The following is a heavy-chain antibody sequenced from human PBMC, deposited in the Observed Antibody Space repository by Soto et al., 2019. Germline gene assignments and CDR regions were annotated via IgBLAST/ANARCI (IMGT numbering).Heavy chain of an antibody. CDR2: TYYRSKWYN. CDR1: GDSVSSNSAA. Sequence: PAQTLSLTCAISGDSVSSNSAAWNWIRQSPSRGLEWLGRTYYRSKWYNDYAVSVKSRITINPDTSKNQFSLQLNSVTPEDTAVYYCARDDVVPAARYYYYGMDVWGQGTTVTVSS. J-gene: IGHJ6*02. D-gene: IGHD2-2*01. CDR3: ARDDVVPAARYYYYGMDV. V-gene: IGHV6-1*01.